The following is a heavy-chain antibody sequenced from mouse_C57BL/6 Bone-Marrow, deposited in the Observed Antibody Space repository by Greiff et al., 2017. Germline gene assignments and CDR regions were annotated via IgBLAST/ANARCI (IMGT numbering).Heavy chain of an antibody. J-gene: IGHJ2*01. CDR2: IDPENGDT. D-gene: IGHD1-1*01. Sequence: VQLQQSGAELVRPGASVKLSCTASGFNIKDDYMHWVKQRPEQGLEWIGWIDPENGDTEYASQFQGQATITADTSSNTAYLQLSSLTSEDTAVYYCTTPYYGSSYDVSRGEGATLPVSS. CDR3: TTPYYGSSYDVS. CDR1: GFNIKDDY. V-gene: IGHV14-4*01.